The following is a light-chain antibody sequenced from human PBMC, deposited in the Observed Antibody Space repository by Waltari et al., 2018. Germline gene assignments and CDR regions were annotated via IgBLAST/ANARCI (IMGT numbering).Light chain of an antibody. J-gene: IGLJ1*01. CDR2: KGS. Sequence: SYELTQPPSVSVSPGQTARITCSGDAVPKQYAYWYQQKPGQAPVLVIYKGSERPSGIPERFSGSSSGTTVTLTISGVQAEDEADYYCQSADSSGTYYVFGTGTKVTVL. V-gene: IGLV3-25*03. CDR1: AVPKQY. CDR3: QSADSSGTYYV.